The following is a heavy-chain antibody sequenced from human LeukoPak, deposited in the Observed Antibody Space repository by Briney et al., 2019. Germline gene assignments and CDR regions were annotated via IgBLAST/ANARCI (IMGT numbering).Heavy chain of an antibody. CDR1: GGSISSGDYH. D-gene: IGHD2/OR15-2a*01. Sequence: SETLSLTCTVSGGSISSGDYHWNWIRQPPGEGLEWIGFIHDSGSTYYNPSLKSRIIISRDVSKKQFSLELSSVTAADTAVYYCAVWSTSLLAFDVWGQGTVVTVSS. CDR3: AVWSTSLLAFDV. J-gene: IGHJ3*01. V-gene: IGHV4-30-4*01. CDR2: IHDSGST.